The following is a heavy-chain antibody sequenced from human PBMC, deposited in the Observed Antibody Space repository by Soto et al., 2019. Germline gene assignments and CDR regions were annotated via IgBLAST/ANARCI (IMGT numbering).Heavy chain of an antibody. CDR2: IYYSGST. D-gene: IGHD3-22*01. CDR1: GGSISSGDYY. J-gene: IGHJ4*02. Sequence: SETLSLTCTVSGGSISSGDYYWSWIRQPPGKGLEWIGYIYYSGSTYYNPSLKSRVTISVDTSKNQFSLKLSSVTAADTAVYYCARGTITMIVVVPLYFDYWGQGTLVTVSS. V-gene: IGHV4-30-4*01. CDR3: ARGTITMIVVVPLYFDY.